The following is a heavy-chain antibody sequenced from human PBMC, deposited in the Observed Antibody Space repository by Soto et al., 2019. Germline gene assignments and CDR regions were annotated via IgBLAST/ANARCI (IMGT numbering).Heavy chain of an antibody. V-gene: IGHV1-18*01. CDR3: ARAGYCTNGVCFHSYYYYMDV. J-gene: IGHJ6*03. CDR2: ISGYHGNT. CDR1: GYTFTSYG. Sequence: QVRLVQSGAEVKKPGASVKVSCKASGYTFTSYGISWGRQAPGQGLDWMGWISGYHGNTKYAQKLEGRVNMTTYTTTSAAYMELRSLRSDDTAVYYCARAGYCTNGVCFHSYYYYMDVWGKGTTVTVSS. D-gene: IGHD2-8*01.